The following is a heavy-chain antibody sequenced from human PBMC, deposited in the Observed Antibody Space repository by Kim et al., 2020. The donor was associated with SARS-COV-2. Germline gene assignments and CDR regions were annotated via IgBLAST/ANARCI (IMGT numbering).Heavy chain of an antibody. D-gene: IGHD6-13*01. Sequence: GGSLRLSCAASGFTFSDYYMSWIRQAPGKGLEWVSYISSSSYTNYADSVKGRFTISRDNAKNSLYLQMNSLRAEDTAVYYCARGAAPVDAFDIWGQGTMVTVSS. CDR2: ISSSSYT. J-gene: IGHJ3*02. V-gene: IGHV3-11*05. CDR1: GFTFSDYY. CDR3: ARGAAPVDAFDI.